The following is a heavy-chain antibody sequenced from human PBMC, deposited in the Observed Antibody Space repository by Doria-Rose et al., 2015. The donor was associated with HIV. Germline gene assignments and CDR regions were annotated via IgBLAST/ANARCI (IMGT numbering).Heavy chain of an antibody. V-gene: IGHV2-26*01. CDR1: GVSLSSPGMG. Sequence: QVQLVQSGPVLVKPTETLTLTCTVSGVSLSSPGMGVSWIRQPPGKALEWLAHIFADDERSYKTSLKSRLTISRSTSKSQVVLTMTDMDPVDTATYYCARIKSSRWYHKYYFDFWGQGTLVTVSA. D-gene: IGHD6-13*01. CDR2: IFADDER. J-gene: IGHJ4*02. CDR3: ARIKSSRWYHKYYFDF.